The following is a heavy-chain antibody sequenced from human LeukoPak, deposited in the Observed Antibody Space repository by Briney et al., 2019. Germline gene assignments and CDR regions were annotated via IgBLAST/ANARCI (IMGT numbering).Heavy chain of an antibody. Sequence: PSETLSLTCTVSGGSISSYYWSWIRQPPGKGLEWIGYIYYSGSTNYNPSLKSRVTISVDTSKNQFSLKLSSVTAADTAVYYCARVGGRDGHNWGQGTLITVSS. J-gene: IGHJ4*02. CDR1: GGSISSYY. D-gene: IGHD5-24*01. V-gene: IGHV4-59*01. CDR3: ARVGGRDGHN. CDR2: IYYSGST.